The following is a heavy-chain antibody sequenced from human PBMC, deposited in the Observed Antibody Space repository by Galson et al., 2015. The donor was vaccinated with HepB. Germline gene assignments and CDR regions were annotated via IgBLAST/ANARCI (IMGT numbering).Heavy chain of an antibody. D-gene: IGHD6-19*01. CDR2: FDPEDGET. CDR3: ATQRGVAVAGRVWFDP. Sequence: SVKVSCKVSGYTLTDLSMHWVRQAPGKGLEWMGGFDPEDGETIYAQKFQGRVTTTEDTSTDTAYMELSSLRSEDTAVYYCATQRGVAVAGRVWFDPWGQGTLVTVSS. V-gene: IGHV1-24*01. J-gene: IGHJ5*02. CDR1: GYTLTDLS.